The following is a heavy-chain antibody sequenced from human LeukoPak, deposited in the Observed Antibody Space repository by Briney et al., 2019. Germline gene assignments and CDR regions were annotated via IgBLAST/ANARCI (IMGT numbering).Heavy chain of an antibody. D-gene: IGHD3-10*01. J-gene: IGHJ4*02. CDR1: GSTPTSFK. V-gene: IGHV3-30-3*01. Sequence: RGSLRPSCALSGSTPTSFKTGWVSQAPGKGLEWVAVISSDGSKKYYADSVKGRFTISRDNSKNPLDLQMNSLRAEDTAVYYCGSKLELEYWGQGTLVTVSS. CDR2: ISSDGSKK. CDR3: GSKLELEY.